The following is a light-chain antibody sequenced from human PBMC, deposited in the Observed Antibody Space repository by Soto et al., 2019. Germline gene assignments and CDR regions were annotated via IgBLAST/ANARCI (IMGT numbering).Light chain of an antibody. CDR3: QQYDTSLYT. V-gene: IGKV3-20*01. CDR2: CAS. CDR1: QSLNTRP. J-gene: IGKJ2*01. Sequence: EIVLTQSQGTLSLSLGDRATLSCRASQSLNTRPLAWYQQKPGQAPRLLIYCASSRATGIPDRFSGGGSGTDVTLTISRLEPTDFAVYYCQQYDTSLYTFGQGTKLEIK.